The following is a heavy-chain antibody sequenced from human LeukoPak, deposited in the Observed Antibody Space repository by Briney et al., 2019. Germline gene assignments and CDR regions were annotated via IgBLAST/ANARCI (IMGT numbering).Heavy chain of an antibody. CDR1: GYTFTSYD. CDR2: RNPNSGNT. V-gene: IGHV1-8*01. Sequence: ASVKVSCKASGYTFTSYDINWVRQATGQGLEWMGWRNPNSGNTGYAQKFQGRVTMTRNTSISTAYMELSSLRSEDTAVYYCARGQDELLWFGELRPFDYWGQGTLVTVSS. J-gene: IGHJ4*02. CDR3: ARGQDELLWFGELRPFDY. D-gene: IGHD3-10*01.